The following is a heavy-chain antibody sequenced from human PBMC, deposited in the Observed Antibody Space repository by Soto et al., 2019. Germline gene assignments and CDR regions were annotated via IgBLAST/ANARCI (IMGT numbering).Heavy chain of an antibody. J-gene: IGHJ5*02. D-gene: IGHD3-10*01. V-gene: IGHV1-3*01. CDR2: INPGNGDT. CDR3: ARDNFWFGKKGFDP. Sequence: ASVKVSCKASGYIFTRYYMHWVRQAPGQRLEWMGWINPGNGDTKYSENFQGRVNITRDTSASTVYMELSSLRSEDTAVYYCARDNFWFGKKGFDPWGQGILVTVSS. CDR1: GYIFTRYY.